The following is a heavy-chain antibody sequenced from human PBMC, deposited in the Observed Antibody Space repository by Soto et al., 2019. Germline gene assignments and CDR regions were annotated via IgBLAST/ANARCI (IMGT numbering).Heavy chain of an antibody. CDR1: GFTISSNY. Sequence: WGSLRLSCAASGFTISSNYMSWIRQAPGKGLEWVSVIYSGGSTYYADSVKGRFTISRDNSKNTLYLQMNSLRAEDTAVYYCARDSGSEYPQSPYWGQGTLVPVSS. J-gene: IGHJ4*02. CDR3: ARDSGSEYPQSPY. CDR2: IYSGGST. D-gene: IGHD6-6*01. V-gene: IGHV3-53*01.